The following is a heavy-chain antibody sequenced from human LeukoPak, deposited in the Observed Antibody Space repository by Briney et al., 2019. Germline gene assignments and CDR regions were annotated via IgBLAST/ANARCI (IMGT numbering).Heavy chain of an antibody. CDR2: ISGSGGST. CDR1: GFTFSSYA. Sequence: GGSLRLSCAASGFTFSSYAMSWVRQAPGKGLEWVSAISGSGGSTYYADSVKGRFTISRDNAKNTLYLQMNSLRAEDTAVYYCARGAYYYDSGGYDTADYWGQGTLVTVSS. J-gene: IGHJ4*02. CDR3: ARGAYYYDSGGYDTADY. V-gene: IGHV3-23*01. D-gene: IGHD3-22*01.